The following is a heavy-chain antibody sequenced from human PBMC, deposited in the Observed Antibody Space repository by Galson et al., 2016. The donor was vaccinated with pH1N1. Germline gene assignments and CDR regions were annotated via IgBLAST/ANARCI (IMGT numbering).Heavy chain of an antibody. J-gene: IGHJ4*02. CDR2: INPSGRS. CDR1: GSLSGYF. CDR3: ARGRFGGGAY. Sequence: ETLSLTCGGGSLSGYFWSWIRQPPGKGLEWIGEINPSGRSNYSPSLESRVTMSVDTSKNQISLKLSSVTAADTAVYYCARGRFGGGAYRGQGTLVTVS. D-gene: IGHD3-10*01. V-gene: IGHV4-34*01.